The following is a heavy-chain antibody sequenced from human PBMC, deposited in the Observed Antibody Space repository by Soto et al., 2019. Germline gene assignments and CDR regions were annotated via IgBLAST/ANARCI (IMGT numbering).Heavy chain of an antibody. CDR2: IDWDDDK. CDR1: GFSLSTSGMC. CDR3: ARMGVAHYYYGMDV. Sequence: SGPTLVNPTQTLTLTCTFSGFSLSTSGMCVSWIRQPPGKALEWLALIDWDDDKYYSTSLKTRLTISKDTSKNQVVLTMTNMDPVDTATYYCARMGVAHYYYGMDVWGQGTTDTVSS. V-gene: IGHV2-70*01. J-gene: IGHJ6*02. D-gene: IGHD3-10*01.